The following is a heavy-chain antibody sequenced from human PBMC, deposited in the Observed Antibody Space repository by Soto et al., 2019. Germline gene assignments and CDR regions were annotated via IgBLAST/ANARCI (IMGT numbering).Heavy chain of an antibody. V-gene: IGHV4-34*01. CDR1: GGSFSGYY. J-gene: IGHJ6*02. CDR3: ARGQYYDFWSSYYGMDV. CDR2: INHSGST. D-gene: IGHD3-3*01. Sequence: SETLSLTCAVYGGSFSGYYWSWIRQPPGKGLEWIGEINHSGSTNYNPSLKSRVTISVDTSKNQFSPKLSSVTAADTAVYYCARGQYYDFWSSYYGMDVWGQGTTVTVSS.